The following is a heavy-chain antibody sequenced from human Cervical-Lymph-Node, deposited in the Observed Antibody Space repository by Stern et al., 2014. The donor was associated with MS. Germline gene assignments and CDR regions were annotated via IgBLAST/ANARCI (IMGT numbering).Heavy chain of an antibody. J-gene: IGHJ5*02. Sequence: QVQLVESGGGVVQPGRSLKLSCGASGFTFSNYRMPWVRQVPGKGLEWVAVTSYDGSDKYYEDSGKDRFPIPRDNLKNTLYLEMSSLRIEDTAVYYWGRVGGGKGYFSSWGQGTLVTVSS. D-gene: IGHD3-16*01. CDR2: TSYDGSDK. CDR1: GFTFSNYR. V-gene: IGHV3-30*03. CDR3: GRVGGGKGYFSS.